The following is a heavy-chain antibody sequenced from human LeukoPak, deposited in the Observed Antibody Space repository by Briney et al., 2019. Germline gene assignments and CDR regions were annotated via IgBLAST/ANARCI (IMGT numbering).Heavy chain of an antibody. CDR1: GVTFSSYS. D-gene: IGHD3-3*01. CDR3: ARDYEDWFDS. J-gene: IGHJ5*01. Sequence: PGGSLRLSCAASGVTFSSYSMNWVRQAPGKGLEWVSSISSSSSYIYYADSVKGGFTISRDNAKNSLYLQMNSLRAEDTAVYYCARDYEDWFDSWGQGTLVTVSS. V-gene: IGHV3-21*01. CDR2: ISSSSSYI.